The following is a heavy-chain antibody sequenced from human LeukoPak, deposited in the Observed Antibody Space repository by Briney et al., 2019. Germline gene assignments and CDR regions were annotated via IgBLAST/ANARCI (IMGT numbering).Heavy chain of an antibody. CDR3: ARKLGGVGATRAFDY. D-gene: IGHD1-26*01. CDR1: GYSFTSYW. Sequence: GESLKISCKGSGYSFTSYWIGWVRQMPGKGLEWMGIIYPGDSDTRYSPSFQGQVTISADKSISTAYLQWSSLEASDTAMYYCARKLGGVGATRAFDYWGQGTLVTVSS. V-gene: IGHV5-51*01. CDR2: IYPGDSDT. J-gene: IGHJ4*02.